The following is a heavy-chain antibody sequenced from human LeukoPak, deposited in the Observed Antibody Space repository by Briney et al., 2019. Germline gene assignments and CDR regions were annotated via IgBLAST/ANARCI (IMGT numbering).Heavy chain of an antibody. D-gene: IGHD3/OR15-3a*01. CDR1: GFSLSNYG. CDR3: AKAVRLAYGTGYYSFDY. CDR2: ISYDGSNR. V-gene: IGHV3-30*18. Sequence: HPGRSLRLSCAAPGFSLSNYGMHWVRQAPGMGLEWVAVISYDGSNRYYADSVKGRFTISRDSSKHTLYLQMNSLRAEDTAVYYCAKAVRLAYGTGYYSFDYWGQGTLVTVSS. J-gene: IGHJ4*02.